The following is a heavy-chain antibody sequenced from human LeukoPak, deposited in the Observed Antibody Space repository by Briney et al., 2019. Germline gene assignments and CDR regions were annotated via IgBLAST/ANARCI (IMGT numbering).Heavy chain of an antibody. D-gene: IGHD2-2*01. Sequence: AESLSLSCAASGFTFDNYAMQWVRQAPPKGLEWFSLITGDDRGTYYADSVKGRFTISSDNSKTTLYPDLNSVRAADTALYYCARVISTSATPPVYWGQGTLVSVCS. CDR3: ARVISTSATPPVY. CDR1: GFTFDNYA. J-gene: IGHJ4*02. V-gene: IGHV3-43*02. CDR2: ITGDDRGT.